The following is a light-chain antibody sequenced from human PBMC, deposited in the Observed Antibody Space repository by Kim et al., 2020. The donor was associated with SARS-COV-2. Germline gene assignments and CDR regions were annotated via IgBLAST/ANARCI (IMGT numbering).Light chain of an antibody. CDR3: SSYTSSARV. CDR1: SSDVGGYNY. Sequence: PGQSISISCTRTSSDVGGYNYVSWYQQYPGKAPKLMIYDVSNRPSGVSNRFSGSKSGNTASLTISGLQAEDEADYYCSSYTSSARVFGGGTQLTVL. CDR2: DVS. J-gene: IGLJ2*01. V-gene: IGLV2-14*03.